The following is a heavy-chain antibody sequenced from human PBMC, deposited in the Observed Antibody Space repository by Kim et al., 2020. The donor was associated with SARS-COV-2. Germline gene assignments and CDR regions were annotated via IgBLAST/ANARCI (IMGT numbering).Heavy chain of an antibody. CDR3: ARNSTSSTRGFDP. J-gene: IGHJ5*02. Sequence: ASVKVSCKASGYTFTNYAMHWVRQAPGQRLEWMGWVNAGNGNTKYSQNFQGRVAITRDTSASTAYMELSSLRSEDTAVYFCARNSTSSTRGFDPWGQGTLVTVSS. V-gene: IGHV1-3*01. CDR1: GYTFTNYA. D-gene: IGHD6-6*01. CDR2: VNAGNGNT.